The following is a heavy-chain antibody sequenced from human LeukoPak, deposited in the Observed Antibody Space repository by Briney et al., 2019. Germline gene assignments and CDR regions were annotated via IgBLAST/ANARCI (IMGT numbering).Heavy chain of an antibody. J-gene: IGHJ4*02. CDR3: ARDFAEWSGSYYGGFDY. D-gene: IGHD1-26*01. Sequence: ASVKVSCKASGYTFTSYYMHWVRQAPGQGLEWMGIINPSGGSTSYAQKFQGRVTMTRDMSTSTVYMELSSLRSEDTAVYYCARDFAEWSGSYYGGFDYWGQGTLVTVSS. V-gene: IGHV1-46*01. CDR2: INPSGGST. CDR1: GYTFTSYY.